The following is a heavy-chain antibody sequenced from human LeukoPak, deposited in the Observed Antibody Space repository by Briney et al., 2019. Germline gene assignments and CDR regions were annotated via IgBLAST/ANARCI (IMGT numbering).Heavy chain of an antibody. V-gene: IGHV4-61*05. D-gene: IGHD3-10*01. Sequence: SETLSLTCTVSGGSISSSRYYWGWIRQPPGKGLEWIGYIYYSGSTNYNPSLKSRVTISVDTSKNQFSLKLSSVTAADTAVYYCARLLWFGELGHFDYWGQGTLVTVSS. CDR3: ARLLWFGELGHFDY. CDR1: GGSISSSRYY. J-gene: IGHJ4*02. CDR2: IYYSGST.